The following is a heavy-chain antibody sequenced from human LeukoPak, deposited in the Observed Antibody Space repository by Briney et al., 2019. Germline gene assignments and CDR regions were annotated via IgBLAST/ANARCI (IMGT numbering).Heavy chain of an antibody. J-gene: IGHJ4*02. Sequence: SETLSLTCNVSGNSINNYYWSWIRQPAGKGLEWIGRVYTSGSTNYNPSLKSRVTMSVDTSKNQFSLNLTSVTAANTAVYYCARDVGTSPYIFDYWGQGILVTVSS. D-gene: IGHD1-26*01. CDR2: VYTSGST. CDR1: GNSINNYY. CDR3: ARDVGTSPYIFDY. V-gene: IGHV4-4*07.